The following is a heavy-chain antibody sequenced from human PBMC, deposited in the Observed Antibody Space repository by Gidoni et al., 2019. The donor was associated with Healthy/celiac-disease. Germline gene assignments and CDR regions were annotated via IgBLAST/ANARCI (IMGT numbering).Heavy chain of an antibody. CDR2: INSDGSST. V-gene: IGHV3-74*01. CDR1: EFTFSSYW. J-gene: IGHJ4*02. CDR3: AKIYDFWTYFDY. Sequence: EVQLVESGGGLVQPGGSLRLSCAASEFTFSSYWMHWVRQAPGKGLVLVSRINSDGSSTSYADSVKGRFTISRDNAKNTLYLQMNSLRAEDTAVYYCAKIYDFWTYFDYWGQGTLVTVSS. D-gene: IGHD3-3*01.